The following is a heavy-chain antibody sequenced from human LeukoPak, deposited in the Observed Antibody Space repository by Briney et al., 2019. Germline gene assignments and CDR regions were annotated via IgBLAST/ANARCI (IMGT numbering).Heavy chain of an antibody. Sequence: GASVKVSCKASGGTFSSYAISWVRQAPGQGLEWMGGIIPIFGTANYAQKFQGRVTITADESTSTAYMELSSLRSEDTAVYYCARGGDSSGYPPFFPYYYYYMDVWGKGTTVTISS. CDR3: ARGGDSSGYPPFFPYYYYYMDV. V-gene: IGHV1-69*13. CDR1: GGTFSSYA. J-gene: IGHJ6*03. D-gene: IGHD3-22*01. CDR2: IIPIFGTA.